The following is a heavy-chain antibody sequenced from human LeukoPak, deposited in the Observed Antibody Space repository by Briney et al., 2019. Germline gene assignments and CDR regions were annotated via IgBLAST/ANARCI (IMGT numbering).Heavy chain of an antibody. J-gene: IGHJ4*02. CDR2: IVGSGGGT. D-gene: IGHD3-22*01. Sequence: GGSLRLSCAASGFTVSSNYMSWVRQAPGKGLEWVSAIVGSGGGTYYADSVKGRFTISRDNSKNTLYLQMNSLRAEDTALYYCAKTSDSSGYYGFDYWGQGTLVIVSS. CDR1: GFTVSSNY. V-gene: IGHV3-23*01. CDR3: AKTSDSSGYYGFDY.